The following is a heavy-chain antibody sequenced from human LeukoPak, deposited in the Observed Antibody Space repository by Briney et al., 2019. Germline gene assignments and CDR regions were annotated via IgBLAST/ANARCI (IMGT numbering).Heavy chain of an antibody. D-gene: IGHD4-17*01. CDR2: IRHDGGHS. Sequence: GGSLRLSCAASGFIFRNYAMNWVRQAPGKGLEWVAFIRHDGGHSSYTDSVKGRFTISRENSKNTLYLQMNSLRTDDTAVYYCARDSVTQGGMDVWGQGTTVTVSS. V-gene: IGHV3-30*02. CDR1: GFIFRNYA. J-gene: IGHJ6*02. CDR3: ARDSVTQGGMDV.